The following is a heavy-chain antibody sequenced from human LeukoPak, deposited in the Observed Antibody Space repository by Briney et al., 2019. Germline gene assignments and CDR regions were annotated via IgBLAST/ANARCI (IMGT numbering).Heavy chain of an antibody. V-gene: IGHV3-7*03. CDR1: GFAFGSYT. J-gene: IGHJ3*02. CDR3: ARVYSSTSGKNAFDI. D-gene: IGHD6-6*01. CDR2: IKQEGSEK. Sequence: GGSLRLSCAASGFAFGSYTMNWVRQAPGKGLEWVANIKQEGSEKTYVDSVKGRFTISRDNAQNSLYLQMNSLRAEDTAVYYCARVYSSTSGKNAFDIWGQGTMVTVSS.